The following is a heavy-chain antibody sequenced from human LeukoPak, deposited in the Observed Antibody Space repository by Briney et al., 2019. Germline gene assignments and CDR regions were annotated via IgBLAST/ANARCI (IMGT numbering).Heavy chain of an antibody. J-gene: IGHJ4*02. D-gene: IGHD2-15*01. V-gene: IGHV3-23*01. CDR1: GLTLSNFV. Sequence: GGSLRLSCAASGLTLSNFVINWVRQAPGRGLEWVSAISDSGGSTFYADSVKGRFTISRDNSKDMVYLQINSLGAEDTAAYYCAKGQTTWPGLLLNWGQGTLVTVSS. CDR3: AKGQTTWPGLLLN. CDR2: ISDSGGST.